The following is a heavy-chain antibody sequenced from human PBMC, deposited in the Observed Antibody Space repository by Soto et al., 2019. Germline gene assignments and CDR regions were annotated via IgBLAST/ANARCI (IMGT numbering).Heavy chain of an antibody. Sequence: GGSLRLSCAASGFTFSSYWMHWVRQAPGKGLVWVSRINSDGSSTSYADSVKGRFTISRDNAKNTLYLQMNSLRAEDTAVYYCARPSTAYCSGGSCYPHFDYWGQGTLVTVSS. V-gene: IGHV3-74*01. D-gene: IGHD2-15*01. CDR1: GFTFSSYW. CDR2: INSDGSST. CDR3: ARPSTAYCSGGSCYPHFDY. J-gene: IGHJ4*02.